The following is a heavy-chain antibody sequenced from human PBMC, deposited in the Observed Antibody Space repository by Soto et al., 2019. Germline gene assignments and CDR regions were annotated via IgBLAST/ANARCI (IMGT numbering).Heavy chain of an antibody. Sequence: EVQLLESGGGLVQPGGSLRLSCAASGFTFSSYAMSWVRQAPGKGLEWVSAISGGRGSTHYADSVKGRFTISRDTSNNTLYLQMNSLRAADTAVYYCAKKGAVGATYFFDYWGQGALVTVSS. V-gene: IGHV3-23*01. CDR3: AKKGAVGATYFFDY. CDR1: GFTFSSYA. J-gene: IGHJ4*02. D-gene: IGHD1-26*01. CDR2: ISGGRGST.